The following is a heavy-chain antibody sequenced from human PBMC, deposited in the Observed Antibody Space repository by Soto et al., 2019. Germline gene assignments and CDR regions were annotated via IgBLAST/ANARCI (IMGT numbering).Heavy chain of an antibody. CDR1: GFTFSSYA. CDR2: ISYDGSNK. Sequence: QVQLVESGGGVVQPGRSLRLSCAASGFTFSSYAMHWVRQAPGKGLEWVAVISYDGSNKYYADSVKGRFTISRDNSKNTLYLQMNSLRAEDKAVYYCARDCCISTSSHYFDYWGQGTLVTVSS. V-gene: IGHV3-30-3*01. CDR3: ARDCCISTSSHYFDY. J-gene: IGHJ4*02. D-gene: IGHD2-2*01.